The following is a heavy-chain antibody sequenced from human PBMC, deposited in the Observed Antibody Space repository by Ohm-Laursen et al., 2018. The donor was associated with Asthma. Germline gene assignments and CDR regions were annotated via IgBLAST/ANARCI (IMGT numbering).Heavy chain of an antibody. Sequence: RSLRLSCAAFGFTFRSYAMHWVRQAPGKGLEWVAVGGSYYDGGLKYYADSVNGRFTVPRDDSKNTLYLQMNSLRPDDTAVYYCARDVMEWYLPAFDFWGQGTLVTVSS. CDR1: GFTFRSYA. D-gene: IGHD3-3*01. V-gene: IGHV3-30-3*01. CDR2: GGSYYDGGLK. CDR3: ARDVMEWYLPAFDF. J-gene: IGHJ4*02.